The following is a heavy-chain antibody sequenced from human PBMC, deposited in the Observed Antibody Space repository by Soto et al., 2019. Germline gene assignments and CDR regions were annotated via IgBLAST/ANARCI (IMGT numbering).Heavy chain of an antibody. V-gene: IGHV4-39*01. Sequence: PSETLSLTCTVSGGSISSTNSYWGWIRQPPGKGLDWIGIIYSNGVTSYSPSLGSRVTMSIDTPNNQVSLRLSSVTAADTAVYYCARGIFDTIFGVVAIDYWGQGTPVTVSS. CDR3: ARGIFDTIFGVVAIDY. J-gene: IGHJ4*02. CDR2: IYSNGVT. CDR1: GGSISSTNSY. D-gene: IGHD3-3*01.